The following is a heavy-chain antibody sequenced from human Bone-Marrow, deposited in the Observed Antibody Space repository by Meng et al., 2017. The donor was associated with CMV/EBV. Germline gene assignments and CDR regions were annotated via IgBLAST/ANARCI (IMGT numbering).Heavy chain of an antibody. CDR2: INHSGST. D-gene: IGHD6-13*01. CDR3: ARGRIPWYSSSWLNWFEP. J-gene: IGHJ5*01. CDR1: GGSFSGYY. Sequence: SETLSLTCAVYGGSFSGYYWSWIRQPPGKGLEWIGEINHSGSTNYNPSLKSRVTISVDTSKNQFSLKLSSVTAADTAVYYWARGRIPWYSSSWLNWFEPWGQGTLVTFSS. V-gene: IGHV4-34*01.